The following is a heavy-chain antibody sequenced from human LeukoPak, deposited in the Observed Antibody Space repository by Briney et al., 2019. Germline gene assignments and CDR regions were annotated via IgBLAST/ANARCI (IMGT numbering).Heavy chain of an antibody. J-gene: IGHJ4*02. CDR2: IIPIFGTA. Sequence: ASVKVSCKASGGTFSSYAISWVRQAPGQGLEWMGGIIPIFGTANYAQKFQGRVTITTDESTSTAYMELSSLRSEDTAVYYCASNSRYYYGSGSHYQYFDYWGQGTLVTVSS. D-gene: IGHD3-10*01. CDR1: GGTFSSYA. V-gene: IGHV1-69*05. CDR3: ASNSRYYYGSGSHYQYFDY.